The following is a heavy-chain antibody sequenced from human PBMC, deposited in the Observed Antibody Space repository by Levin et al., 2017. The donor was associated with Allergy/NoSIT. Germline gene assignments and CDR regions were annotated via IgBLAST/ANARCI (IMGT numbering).Heavy chain of an antibody. CDR1: GYTFTTHY. D-gene: IGHD3-10*01. J-gene: IGHJ4*02. CDR2: INPSDDST. Sequence: GESLKISCKASGYTFTTHYIHWVRQAPGQGLEWMGVINPSDDSTTYAQKFQGRFTMTRDTSTSTVYMDLSSLRSEDTAIYYCAKDSGGPGTYSGYYFDYWGQGTLVTVSS. V-gene: IGHV1-46*01. CDR3: AKDSGGPGTYSGYYFDY.